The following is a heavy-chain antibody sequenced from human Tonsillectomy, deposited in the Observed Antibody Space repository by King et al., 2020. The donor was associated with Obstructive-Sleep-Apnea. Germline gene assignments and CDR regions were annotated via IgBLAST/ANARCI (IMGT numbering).Heavy chain of an antibody. CDR2: INWNSGNI. J-gene: IGHJ3*02. CDR3: VKDRAGGVPDAFDI. D-gene: IGHD3-16*01. Sequence: VQLVESGGGLVQPGRSLRLSCATSGFTFDDYAMHWVRQAPGKGLEWVSGINWNSGNIGYADSVKGRFTISRDNAKNSLSLQMNSLRAEDTALNYCVKDRAGGVPDAFDIWGQGTMVTVSS. V-gene: IGHV3-9*01. CDR1: GFTFDDYA.